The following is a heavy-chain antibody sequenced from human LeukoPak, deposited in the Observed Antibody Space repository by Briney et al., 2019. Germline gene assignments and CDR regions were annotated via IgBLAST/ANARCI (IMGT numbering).Heavy chain of an antibody. V-gene: IGHV4-59*01. Sequence: SETLSLTCTVSGASISSYYWSWIRQPPGKGLEWIGYIYYSGSTNYNPSLKSRVTISVDPSKNQFSLRLSSVTAADTAVYYCARHRYYYDSSGYYYQPWGKGTRVTVS. D-gene: IGHD3-22*01. CDR1: GASISSYY. J-gene: IGHJ5*02. CDR3: ARHRYYYDSSGYYYQP. CDR2: IYYSGST.